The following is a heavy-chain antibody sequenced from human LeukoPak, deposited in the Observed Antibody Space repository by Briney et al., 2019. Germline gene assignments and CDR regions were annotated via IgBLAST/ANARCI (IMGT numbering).Heavy chain of an antibody. CDR2: ISGSGGSI. Sequence: GESLKFSCAATGFPFSSYAMSWVRQAPGKGLEWVSAISGSGGSIYYADSVKGRFTISRDNSKNTLYLQMNSLRAEDTAVYYCAKGPPHSVPDDDWGQGTLVTV. CDR1: GFPFSSYA. CDR3: AKGPPHSVPDDD. V-gene: IGHV3-23*01. J-gene: IGHJ4*02.